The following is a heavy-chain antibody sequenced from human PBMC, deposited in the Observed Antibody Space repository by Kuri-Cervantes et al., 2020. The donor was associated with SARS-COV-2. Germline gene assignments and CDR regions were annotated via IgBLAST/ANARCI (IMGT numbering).Heavy chain of an antibody. CDR2: ISGSSSYI. Sequence: GESLKISCAASGFTFSSYAMSWVRQAPGKGLEWVSAISGSSSYIYYADSVKGRFTISRDNAKNSLYLQMNSLRAEDTAVYYCAKGLRGRMGVTDAFDIWGQGTMVTVSS. V-gene: IGHV3-23*01. CDR1: GFTFSSYA. D-gene: IGHD3-16*01. CDR3: AKGLRGRMGVTDAFDI. J-gene: IGHJ3*02.